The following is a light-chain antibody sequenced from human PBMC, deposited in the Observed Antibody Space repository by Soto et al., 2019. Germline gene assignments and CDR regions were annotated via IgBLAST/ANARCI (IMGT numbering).Light chain of an antibody. CDR2: ATS. CDR3: QQSYKMPS. V-gene: IGKV1-39*01. CDR1: RNVSIY. J-gene: IGKJ5*01. Sequence: EIPLTHSPSSRAASVVDRLTLTFLASRNVSIYLNWYQHKPGKGPTLLIHATSNLQIGVPSRFSGSGSGTEFTLTISSLEPEDFGTYYCQQSYKMPSFGQGTRLEIK.